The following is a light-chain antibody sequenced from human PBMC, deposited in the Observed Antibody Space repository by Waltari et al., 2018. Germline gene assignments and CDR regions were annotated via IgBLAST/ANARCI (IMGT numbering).Light chain of an antibody. Sequence: EIVLTQSPATLTLSPGERATLSCRASQSVSSYLAWYLQQPGQAPRLLIYDASNRATSIPARFSGSGSGTDFTLTISSLEPEDFAVYYCQQRSNWPWTFGQGTKVEIK. J-gene: IGKJ1*01. CDR3: QQRSNWPWT. CDR1: QSVSSY. V-gene: IGKV3-11*01. CDR2: DAS.